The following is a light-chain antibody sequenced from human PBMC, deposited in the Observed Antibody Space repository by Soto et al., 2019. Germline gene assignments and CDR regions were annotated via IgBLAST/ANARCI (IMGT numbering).Light chain of an antibody. Sequence: EIVLTQSPGTLSLSPGERATLSCRASQSVSNYLVWYQQKPGQAPRLLIYGASSRATGIPDRLSGSGSGTDFTLTISRLEPEDFAVYYCQQFGGSPQTFGQGTKVEIK. CDR3: QQFGGSPQT. CDR1: QSVSNY. V-gene: IGKV3-20*01. J-gene: IGKJ1*01. CDR2: GAS.